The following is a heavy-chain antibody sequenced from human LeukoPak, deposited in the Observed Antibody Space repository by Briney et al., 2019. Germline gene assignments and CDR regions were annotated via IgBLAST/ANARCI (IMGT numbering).Heavy chain of an antibody. CDR2: INQDGTEK. CDR3: ARDTPVSAGYFDY. J-gene: IGHJ4*02. Sequence: GGSLRLSCAASGFTFSHFWMSWVRQAPGKGLEWVATINQDGTEKYYVDSVNGRFTISRDNAKKSLYLQMNSLRAEGTAVYYCARDTPVSAGYFDYWGRGILVTVSS. D-gene: IGHD2-21*02. V-gene: IGHV3-7*01. CDR1: GFTFSHFW.